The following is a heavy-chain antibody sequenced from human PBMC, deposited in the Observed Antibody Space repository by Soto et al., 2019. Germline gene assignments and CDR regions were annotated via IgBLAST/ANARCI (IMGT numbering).Heavy chain of an antibody. CDR2: IYYSGST. V-gene: IGHV4-59*01. D-gene: IGHD3-3*01. Sequence: PSDTLSLTCTVSGGYISSYYWSWIRQPPGKGLEWIGYIYYSGSTNYNPSLKSRVTISVDTSKNQFSLKLSSVTAADTAVYYCARAPDDFWSGYYTYYYYYYLDVWGKETTVNV. J-gene: IGHJ6*03. CDR1: GGYISSYY. CDR3: ARAPDDFWSGYYTYYYYYYLDV.